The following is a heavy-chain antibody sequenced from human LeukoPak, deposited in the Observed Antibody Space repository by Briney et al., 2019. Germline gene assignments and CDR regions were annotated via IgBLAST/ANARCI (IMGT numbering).Heavy chain of an antibody. Sequence: SSETLSLTCAVSGGTFSAYFWSWVRQAPGKGPEWIGEINYVGSTNYNPSLKDRVSISSDASKNQFYLELTSVTAADTAVYYCASFYDVSALDFWGLGTMVTVSS. D-gene: IGHD3-16*01. J-gene: IGHJ3*01. CDR3: ASFYDVSALDF. CDR2: INYVGST. V-gene: IGHV4-34*01. CDR1: GGTFSAYF.